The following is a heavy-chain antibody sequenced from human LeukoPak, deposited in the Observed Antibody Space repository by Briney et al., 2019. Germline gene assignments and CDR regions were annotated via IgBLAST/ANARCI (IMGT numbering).Heavy chain of an antibody. D-gene: IGHD1-14*01. J-gene: IGHJ4*02. Sequence: ASVKVSCKASGYTFTGYCMHWVRQAPGQGLEWMGWINPNSGGTNYAQKFQGRVTMTRDTSISTAYMELSRLRSDDTAVYYCARDTGARLSYYDYWGQGTLVTVSS. V-gene: IGHV1-2*02. CDR3: ARDTGARLSYYDY. CDR2: INPNSGGT. CDR1: GYTFTGYC.